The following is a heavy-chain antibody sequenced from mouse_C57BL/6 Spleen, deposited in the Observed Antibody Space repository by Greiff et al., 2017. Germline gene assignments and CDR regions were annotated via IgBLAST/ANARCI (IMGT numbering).Heavy chain of an antibody. CDR3: TGGLAWFAY. D-gene: IGHD3-3*01. Sequence: EVQVVESGGGLVQPGGSMKLSCVASGFTFSNYWMNWVSQSPEKGLEWVAQIRLKYDNYATHYAESMKGRFTISRDESKSSVYLQMNNLRAADTGIYYCTGGLAWFAYWGQGTLVTVSA. V-gene: IGHV6-3*01. J-gene: IGHJ3*01. CDR2: IRLKYDNYAT. CDR1: GFTFSNYW.